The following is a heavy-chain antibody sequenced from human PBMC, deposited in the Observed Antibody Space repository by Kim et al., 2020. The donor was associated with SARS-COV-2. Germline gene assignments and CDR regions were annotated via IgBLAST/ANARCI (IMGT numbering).Heavy chain of an antibody. CDR1: GGSISSGSYY. D-gene: IGHD5-18*01. J-gene: IGHJ5*02. CDR2: IYTSGST. CDR3: AREMIQLPSGWFDP. Sequence: SETLSLTCTVFGGSISSGSYYWSWIRQPAGKGLEWIGRIYTSGSTNYNPSLKSRVTISVDTSKNQFSLRLSSVTAADTAVYYCAREMIQLPSGWFDPWGLGALVTVSS. V-gene: IGHV4-61*02.